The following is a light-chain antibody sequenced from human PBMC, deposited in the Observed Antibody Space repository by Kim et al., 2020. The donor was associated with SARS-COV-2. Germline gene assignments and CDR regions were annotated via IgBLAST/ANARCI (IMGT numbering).Light chain of an antibody. V-gene: IGKV3-20*01. J-gene: IGKJ1*01. CDR3: QQYSSSPAT. Sequence: CPGEKPTLSCTASQSVSSNYLAWYQQKPGQAPRLLSYGASSRATGIPDRFSGSGSGTDFTLTITRLEPEDFAVYYCQQYSSSPATFGQGTKVDIK. CDR2: GAS. CDR1: QSVSSNY.